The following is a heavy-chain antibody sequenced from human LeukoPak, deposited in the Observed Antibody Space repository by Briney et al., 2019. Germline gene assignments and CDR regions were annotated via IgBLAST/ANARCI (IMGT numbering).Heavy chain of an antibody. CDR2: ISSDGSIT. J-gene: IGHJ4*02. CDR1: GFTFSVCW. Sequence: GGSLRLSCVTSGFTFSVCWMHWVRQVPGKGLMGVSRISSDGSITTYADSVKGRFTISRDIARNTLYLQMNSLTADDTAVYYCARSGYYNGYDYWSQGTLVTVSS. D-gene: IGHD3-10*01. V-gene: IGHV3-74*01. CDR3: ARSGYYNGYDY.